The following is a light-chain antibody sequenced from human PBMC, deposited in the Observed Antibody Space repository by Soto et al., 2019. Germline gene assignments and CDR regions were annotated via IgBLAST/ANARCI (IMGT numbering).Light chain of an antibody. J-gene: IGLJ2*01. CDR1: SSNIGNNY. CDR2: DNN. Sequence: QSVLTQPPSVSAAPGQKVTISCSGSSSNIGNNYVSWYQQLPGTAPKLLIYDNNKRPSGIPDRFSGSKSGTSATLGITGLXXGDEAXXXXGTWDSSLSAVVFGGGTKLTVL. V-gene: IGLV1-51*01. CDR3: GTWDSSLSAVV.